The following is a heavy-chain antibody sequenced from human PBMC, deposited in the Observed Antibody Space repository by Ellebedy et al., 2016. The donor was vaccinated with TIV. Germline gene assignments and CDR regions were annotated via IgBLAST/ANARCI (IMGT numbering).Heavy chain of an antibody. J-gene: IGHJ4*02. Sequence: GESLKISCAASGFTFSSYSMNWVRQAPGKGLVWVSRIRADGGRTIYADSVKGRFTISRDNAKSTLYLQMNSLRAEDTAIYYCARCHYDILAGYYFDYWGQGTLVTVSS. CDR1: GFTFSSYS. CDR2: IRADGGRT. CDR3: ARCHYDILAGYYFDY. D-gene: IGHD3-9*01. V-gene: IGHV3-74*01.